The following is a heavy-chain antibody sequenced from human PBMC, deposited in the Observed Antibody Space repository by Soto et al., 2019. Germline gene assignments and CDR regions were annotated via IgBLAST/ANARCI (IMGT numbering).Heavy chain of an antibody. CDR2: INHSGST. CDR3: ARGEYSNSWHFDY. CDR1: GGSFSGYY. V-gene: IGHV4-34*01. Sequence: SETLSLTCAVYGGSFSGYYWSWIRQPPGKGLEWIGEINHSGSTNYNPSLKSRVTISVDTSKNQFSLKLSSVTAADTAVYYCARGEYSNSWHFDYWGQGTLVTVSS. D-gene: IGHD6-13*01. J-gene: IGHJ4*02.